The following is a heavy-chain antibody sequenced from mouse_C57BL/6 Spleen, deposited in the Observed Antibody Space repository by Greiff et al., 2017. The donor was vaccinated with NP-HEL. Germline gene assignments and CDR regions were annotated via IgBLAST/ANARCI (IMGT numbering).Heavy chain of an antibody. V-gene: IGHV1-59*01. J-gene: IGHJ3*01. CDR2: IDPSDSYT. Sequence: QVQLQQPGAELVRPGTSVKLSCKASGYTFTSYWMHWVKQRPGQGLEWIGVIDPSDSYTNYNQKFKGKATLTVDTSSSTAYMQLSSLTSEDSAVYYCASPLYDGSSPAWFAYWGQGTLVTVSA. CDR1: GYTFTSYW. CDR3: ASPLYDGSSPAWFAY. D-gene: IGHD1-1*01.